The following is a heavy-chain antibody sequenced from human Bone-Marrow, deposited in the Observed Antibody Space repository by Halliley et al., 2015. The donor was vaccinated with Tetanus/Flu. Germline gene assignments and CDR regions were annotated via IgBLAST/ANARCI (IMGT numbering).Heavy chain of an antibody. Sequence: SLRLSCAASGFTFSSHWMSWVRQAPGKGLEWVANIKQDGSEKYYLDSVKGRFTISRDNARNSLFLQMNSVRAEDTAVYFCARDGGAAGGCFDYWGQGTLVTVSS. J-gene: IGHJ4*02. D-gene: IGHD6-13*01. CDR1: GFTFSSHW. CDR2: IKQDGSEK. CDR3: ARDGGAAGGCFDY. V-gene: IGHV3-7*01.